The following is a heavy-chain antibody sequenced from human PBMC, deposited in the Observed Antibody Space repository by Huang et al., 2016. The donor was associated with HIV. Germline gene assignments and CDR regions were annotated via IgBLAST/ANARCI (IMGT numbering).Heavy chain of an antibody. CDR1: IFTFSNFA. J-gene: IGHJ3*02. CDR2: ISYDGISK. Sequence: QVQLVESGGGVVRPGRSLRLSCAASIFTFSNFAMHWVRQAPGKGLEWMAVISYDGISKHYADAVTGRLTISRDNSNNTLYLQMNSLTVEDTAVYYCTKGHYYDTNGYVAFDIWGQGTMVTVSS. V-gene: IGHV3-30*18. D-gene: IGHD3-22*01. CDR3: TKGHYYDTNGYVAFDI.